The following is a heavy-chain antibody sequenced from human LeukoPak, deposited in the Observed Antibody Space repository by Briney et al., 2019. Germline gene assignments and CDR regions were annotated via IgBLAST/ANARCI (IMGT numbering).Heavy chain of an antibody. V-gene: IGHV1-46*01. Sequence: XIHXVXQXXXXXLEWMGMIYPRDGSTSYAQKFQGRVTVTRDTSTSTVHMELSGLRSEDTAVYYCARDQEGFDYWGQGTLVTVSS. CDR2: IYPRDGST. CDR3: ARDQEGFDY. CDR1: X. J-gene: IGHJ4*02.